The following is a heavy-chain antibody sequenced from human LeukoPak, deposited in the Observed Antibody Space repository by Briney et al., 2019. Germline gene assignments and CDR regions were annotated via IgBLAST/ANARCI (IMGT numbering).Heavy chain of an antibody. CDR2: IYSGGST. J-gene: IGHJ6*03. V-gene: IGHV3-53*01. D-gene: IGHD4-17*01. CDR3: ARLTTVTTYYYYYMDV. Sequence: PGGSLRLSCAAPGFTVSSNYMSWVRQAPGKGLEWVSVIYSGGSTYYADSVKGRFTISRDNSKNTLYLQMNSLRAEDTAVYYCARLTTVTTYYYYYMDVWGKGTTVTVSS. CDR1: GFTVSSNY.